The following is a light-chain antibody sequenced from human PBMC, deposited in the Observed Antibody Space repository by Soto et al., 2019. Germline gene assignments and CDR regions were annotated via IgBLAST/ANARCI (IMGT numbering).Light chain of an antibody. CDR3: AAWDDSLVV. CDR1: SSNIGSNT. J-gene: IGLJ2*01. V-gene: IGLV1-44*01. CDR2: SNN. Sequence: QSVLTQPPSASGTPEQRVTISCSGSSSNIGSNTVNWYQQLPGTAPKLLIYSNNQRPSGVPDRFSGSKSGTSASLAISGLQSEDEADYYCAAWDDSLVVFGGGTKLTVL.